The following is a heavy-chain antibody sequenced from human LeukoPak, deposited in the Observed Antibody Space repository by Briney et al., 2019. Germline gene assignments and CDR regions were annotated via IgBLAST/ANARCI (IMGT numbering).Heavy chain of an antibody. J-gene: IGHJ6*02. V-gene: IGHV1-69*04. CDR1: GGTFSSYA. CDR3: AREEGSRGSGSYRQYYYYYGVDV. D-gene: IGHD3-10*01. CDR2: IIPILGIA. Sequence: GASVKVSCKASGGTFSSYAISWVRQAPGQGLEWMGRIIPILGIANYAQKFQGRVTITADKSTSTAYMELSSLRSEDTAVYYCAREEGSRGSGSYRQYYYYYGVDVWGQGTTVTVSS.